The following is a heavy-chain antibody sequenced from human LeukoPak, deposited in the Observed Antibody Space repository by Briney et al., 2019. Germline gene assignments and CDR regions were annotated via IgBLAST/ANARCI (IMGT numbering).Heavy chain of an antibody. D-gene: IGHD5-12*01. V-gene: IGHV4-34*01. Sequence: SETLSLTCEVYGTSFSGYSWSWIRQPPGKGLKWIGEINHSGNTNYNPSLKSRVTISVDTSKDHFSLKLTSVTAADTAVYFCAGRREFTGYDYKEFDYWGQGTLVTVSS. J-gene: IGHJ4*02. CDR2: INHSGNT. CDR3: AGRREFTGYDYKEFDY. CDR1: GTSFSGYS.